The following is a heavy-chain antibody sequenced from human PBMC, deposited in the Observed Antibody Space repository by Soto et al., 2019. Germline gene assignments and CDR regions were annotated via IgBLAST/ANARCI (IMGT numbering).Heavy chain of an antibody. V-gene: IGHV3-23*04. CDR1: GFTFSSYA. Sequence: VQLVESGGGVVQPGRSLRLSCAVSGFTFSSYAMTWVRQAPGKGLEWVSVMGGGGTTYYADSVKGRFTISRDNSKNTMYLQMNSLRAEDTAVYYCAKDVKTTVARAYDYWGQGTLVTVSS. D-gene: IGHD4-17*01. CDR3: AKDVKTTVARAYDY. J-gene: IGHJ4*02. CDR2: MGGGGTT.